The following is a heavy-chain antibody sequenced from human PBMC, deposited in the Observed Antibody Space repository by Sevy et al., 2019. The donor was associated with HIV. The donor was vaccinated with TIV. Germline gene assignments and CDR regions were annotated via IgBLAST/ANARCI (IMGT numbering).Heavy chain of an antibody. V-gene: IGHV4-59*01. CDR1: GGSIRNYF. J-gene: IGHJ4*02. D-gene: IGHD6-13*01. CDR3: ARESIGAVGDFDY. Sequence: SETLSLTCTVSGGSIRNYFWSWIRQPPGKGLEWIGYIYYSGSTNYNPSLKTRLTISLDTSKNQFSLNRSSVTTADTAVYYCARESIGAVGDFDYWGQGTLVTVSS. CDR2: IYYSGST.